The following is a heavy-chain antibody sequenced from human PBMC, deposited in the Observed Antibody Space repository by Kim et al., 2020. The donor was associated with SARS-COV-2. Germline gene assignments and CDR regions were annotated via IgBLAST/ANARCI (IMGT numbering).Heavy chain of an antibody. CDR3: ASELGYSSSWRVPYFDY. CDR2: IWYDGSNK. J-gene: IGHJ4*02. Sequence: GGSLRLSCAASGFTFSSYGMHWVRQAPGKGLEWVAVIWYDGSNKYYADSVKGRFTISRDNSKNTLYLQMNSLRAEDTAVYYCASELGYSSSWRVPYFDYWGQGTLVTVSS. V-gene: IGHV3-33*01. CDR1: GFTFSSYG. D-gene: IGHD6-13*01.